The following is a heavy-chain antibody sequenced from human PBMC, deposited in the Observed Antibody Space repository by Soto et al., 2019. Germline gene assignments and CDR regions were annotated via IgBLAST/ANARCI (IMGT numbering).Heavy chain of an antibody. D-gene: IGHD2-15*01. CDR2: INGGNGNT. V-gene: IGHV1-3*01. CDR1: AYTFTSYA. Sequence: QVQLVQSGAEVKKPGASVKVSCKASAYTFTSYALHWVRQAPGQRLEWMGWINGGNGNTKYSQKFQDRVTITRDASSSTSYIEMSSLTSEDTAVYYCARGPDSGRSYGMDVWGQGTTVTISS. CDR3: ARGPDSGRSYGMDV. J-gene: IGHJ6*02.